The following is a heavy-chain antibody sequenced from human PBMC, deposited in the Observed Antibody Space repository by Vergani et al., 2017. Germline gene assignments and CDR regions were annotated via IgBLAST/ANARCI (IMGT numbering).Heavy chain of an antibody. Sequence: EVQLVQSGAEVKKPGESLRISCKGSGYSFTSYWISWVRQMPGKGLEWMGRIDTRDAYTNYSPSFQGHVTISADKSISTAYLQWHSLNASDTAMYYCARVVVPELSGDDDDDGRDGGGKGTTVTVSS. CDR2: IDTRDAYT. CDR3: ARVVVPELSGDDDDDGRDG. J-gene: IGHJ6*04. D-gene: IGHD2-2*01. V-gene: IGHV5-10-1*03. CDR1: GYSFTSYW.